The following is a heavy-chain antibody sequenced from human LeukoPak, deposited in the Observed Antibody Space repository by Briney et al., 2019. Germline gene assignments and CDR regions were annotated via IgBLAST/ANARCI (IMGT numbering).Heavy chain of an antibody. Sequence: GGSLRLSCAASGFIFKNVWMSWVRQAPGKGLEWVGRIKSKTHGGTTDYAAAVKGRFTISRDDSKSTLYLQTNSLKTEDTALYYCTTWNYDILTGYSIWGQGTLVTVSS. V-gene: IGHV3-15*01. CDR1: GFIFKNVW. J-gene: IGHJ4*02. CDR3: TTWNYDILTGYSI. D-gene: IGHD3-9*01. CDR2: IKSKTHGGTT.